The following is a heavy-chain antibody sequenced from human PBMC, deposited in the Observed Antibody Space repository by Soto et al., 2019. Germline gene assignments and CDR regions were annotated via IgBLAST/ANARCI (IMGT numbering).Heavy chain of an antibody. CDR2: INSDGSST. D-gene: IGHD3-10*01. V-gene: IGHV3-74*01. CDR3: ARDYYIWLGETYGMDV. J-gene: IGHJ6*02. Sequence: PGGSLRLSCAASGFTFSSYWMHWVRQAPGKGLVWVSRINSDGSSTSYADSVKGRVTISRDNAKNTLYLQMNSLRVEDTAVYYCARDYYIWLGETYGMDVRGQGTTVTVSS. CDR1: GFTFSSYW.